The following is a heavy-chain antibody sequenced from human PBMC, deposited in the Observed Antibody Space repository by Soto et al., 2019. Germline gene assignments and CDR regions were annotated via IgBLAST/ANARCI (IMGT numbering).Heavy chain of an antibody. D-gene: IGHD3-22*01. Sequence: PSETLSLTCTVSGGSVSSGSYYWSWIRQPPGKGLEWIGYIYYSGSTNYNPSLKSRVTISVDTSKNQFSLKLSSVTAADTAVYYCARVGGYDSSGYYYVGESGFDYWGQGTLVTVSS. CDR1: GGSVSSGSYY. V-gene: IGHV4-61*01. CDR3: ARVGGYDSSGYYYVGESGFDY. J-gene: IGHJ4*02. CDR2: IYYSGST.